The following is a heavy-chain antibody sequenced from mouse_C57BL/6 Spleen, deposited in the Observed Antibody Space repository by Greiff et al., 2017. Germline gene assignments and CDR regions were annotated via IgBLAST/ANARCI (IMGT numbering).Heavy chain of an antibody. CDR2: INPSTGGT. D-gene: IGHD1-1*01. CDR3: ARGGYYGSSPWFAY. V-gene: IGHV1-42*01. J-gene: IGHJ3*01. CDR1: GYSFTGYY. Sequence: EVQLQQSGPELVKPGASVKISCKASGYSFTGYYMNWVKQSPEKSLEWIGEINPSTGGTTYNQKFKAKATLTVDKSSSTAYMQLKSLTSEDSAGYCCARGGYYGSSPWFAYWGQGTLGTVSA.